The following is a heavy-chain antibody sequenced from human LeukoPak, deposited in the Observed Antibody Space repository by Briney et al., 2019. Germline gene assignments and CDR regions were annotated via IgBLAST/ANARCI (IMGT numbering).Heavy chain of an antibody. Sequence: GRSLRLSCTTSGFTFGDYGVNWVRQAPGKGLEWVGFIRSKPYGGTTEYAASVKGRFTISRDDSKSIAYLQMKSLQTEDTAVYLCTRIRMQKPLDYWGQGTLVTVSS. CDR3: TRIRMQKPLDY. CDR2: IRSKPYGGTT. CDR1: GFTFGDYG. D-gene: IGHD2-8*01. V-gene: IGHV3-49*04. J-gene: IGHJ4*02.